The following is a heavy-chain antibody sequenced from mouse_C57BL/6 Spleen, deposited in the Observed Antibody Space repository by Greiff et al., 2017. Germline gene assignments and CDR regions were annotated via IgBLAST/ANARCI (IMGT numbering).Heavy chain of an antibody. CDR1: GFKFNDYN. CDR3: AILWCGDWGAY. D-gene: IGHD1-1*02. V-gene: IGHV1-22*01. J-gene: IGHJ3*01. Sequence: VQLLQSGPELVKPGASVKMSCKASGFKFNDYNMHWVKQSHGKRLEWIGNINPNNGGTSYNQKFQGKATLTVNKSSSTSYLELRSLTSEDSAIYYCAILWCGDWGAYWGPGTLVTVSA. CDR2: INPNNGGT.